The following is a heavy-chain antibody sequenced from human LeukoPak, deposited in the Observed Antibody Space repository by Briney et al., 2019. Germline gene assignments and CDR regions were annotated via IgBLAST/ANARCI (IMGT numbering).Heavy chain of an antibody. CDR1: GYTFNSYG. V-gene: IGHV1-18*01. D-gene: IGHD6-19*01. CDR2: ISAYNGNT. J-gene: IGHJ4*02. Sequence: ASVRVSCKASGYTFNSYGISWVRQAPGQGLEWMGWISAYNGNTNYAQKLQGRVTMTTDTSTSTAYMELRSLRSDDTAVYYCARDHEGAVAGNFDYWGQGTLVTVSS. CDR3: ARDHEGAVAGNFDY.